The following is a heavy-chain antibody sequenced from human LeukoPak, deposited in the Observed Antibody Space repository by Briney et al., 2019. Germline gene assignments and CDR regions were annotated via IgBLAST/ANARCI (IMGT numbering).Heavy chain of an antibody. Sequence: PGGSLRLSCEASGFTFNIFSMNWVRQAPGKGLEWLSYIGGNTGIIWYADSVKGRFTISRDNAKNSLYLQMNSLGVEDTAVYYCARVELAAGPFSDYWGQGTLVTVSS. V-gene: IGHV3-48*01. D-gene: IGHD2/OR15-2a*01. CDR2: IGGNTGII. J-gene: IGHJ4*02. CDR3: ARVELAAGPFSDY. CDR1: GFTFNIFS.